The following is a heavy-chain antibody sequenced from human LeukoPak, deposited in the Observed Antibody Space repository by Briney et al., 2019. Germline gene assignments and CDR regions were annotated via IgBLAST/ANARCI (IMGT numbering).Heavy chain of an antibody. Sequence: PGGSLRLSCATSGFPFTNYWMTWVRQAPGKGLEWVANIKQDGSVKYYADSVKGRFTISRDNAKNSVYLQMISLRAEDTAVYKCARIGYSSSSLDFWGRGTLVTVSS. CDR2: IKQDGSVK. J-gene: IGHJ4*02. CDR3: ARIGYSSSSLDF. V-gene: IGHV3-7*03. D-gene: IGHD6-6*01. CDR1: GFPFTNYW.